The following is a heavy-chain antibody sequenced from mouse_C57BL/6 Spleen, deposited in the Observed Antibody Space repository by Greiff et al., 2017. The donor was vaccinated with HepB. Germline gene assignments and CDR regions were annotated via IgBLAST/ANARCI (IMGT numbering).Heavy chain of an antibody. D-gene: IGHD2-4*01. V-gene: IGHV1-66*01. CDR1: GYSFTSYY. CDR2: IYPGSGNT. J-gene: IGHJ3*01. CDR3: ARFYYDYDGFAY. Sequence: QVQLKESGPELVKPGASVKISCKASGYSFTSYYIHWVKQRPGQGLEWIGWIYPGSGNTKYNEKFKGKATLTADTSSSTAYMQLSSLTSEDSAVYYCARFYYDYDGFAYWGQGTLVTVSA.